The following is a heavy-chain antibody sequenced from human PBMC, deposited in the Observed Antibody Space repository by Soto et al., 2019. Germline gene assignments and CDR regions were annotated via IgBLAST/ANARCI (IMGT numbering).Heavy chain of an antibody. CDR1: GFTFSSYA. J-gene: IGHJ4*02. CDR3: GTHGYSYGFRRQAEFDY. V-gene: IGHV3-23*01. Sequence: EMQLLESGGGLVQPGGSLRLSCAASGFTFSSYAMSWVRQAPGKGLEWVSAISGSGGSTYYADSVKGRFTISRDNSKNTLYLQMNSLRAEDTAVYYCGTHGYSYGFRRQAEFDYWGQGTLVTVSS. D-gene: IGHD5-18*01. CDR2: ISGSGGST.